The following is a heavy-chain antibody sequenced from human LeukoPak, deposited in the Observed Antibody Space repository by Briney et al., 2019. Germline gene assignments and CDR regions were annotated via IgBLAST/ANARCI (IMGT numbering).Heavy chain of an antibody. V-gene: IGHV4-31*03. D-gene: IGHD2/OR15-2a*01. CDR2: IYYSGST. J-gene: IGHJ3*02. Sequence: PSETLSLTCTVSGGSISSGDYYWSWIRQHPGKGLEWIGYIYYSGSTYSNPSLKSRVTISVDTSKNQFSLKLSSVTAADTAVYYCARLSLKTARSIWGQGTMVTVSS. CDR3: ARLSLKTARSI. CDR1: GGSISSGDYY.